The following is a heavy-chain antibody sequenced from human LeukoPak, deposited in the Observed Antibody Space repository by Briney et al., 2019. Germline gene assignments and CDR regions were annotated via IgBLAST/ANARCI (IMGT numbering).Heavy chain of an antibody. J-gene: IGHJ3*01. V-gene: IGHV3-48*02. CDR1: AFXFSDYS. Sequence: GGSLRLSCAASAFXFSDYSINWVRQAPGKGREWISYIDTSSSTMYYADSVMGRFTISRDNAKESLYLQMNSLRDEDTAVYYCAREDDSWGPNNLDLWGQGTMVTVSS. D-gene: IGHD7-27*01. CDR2: IDTSSSTM. CDR3: AREDDSWGPNNLDL.